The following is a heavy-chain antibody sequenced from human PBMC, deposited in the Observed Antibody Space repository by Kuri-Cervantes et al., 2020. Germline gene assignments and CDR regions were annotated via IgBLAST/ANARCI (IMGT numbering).Heavy chain of an antibody. CDR3: ARGITGTISPFDY. Sequence: ESLKISCAASGFTFSSYSMNWVRQPPGKGLEWIGEINHSGSTNYNPSLKSRVTISVDTSKSQFSLKLSPVTAADTAVYYCARGITGTISPFDYWGQGTLVTVSS. J-gene: IGHJ4*02. CDR2: INHSGST. D-gene: IGHD1-7*01. CDR1: GFTFSSYS. V-gene: IGHV4-34*08.